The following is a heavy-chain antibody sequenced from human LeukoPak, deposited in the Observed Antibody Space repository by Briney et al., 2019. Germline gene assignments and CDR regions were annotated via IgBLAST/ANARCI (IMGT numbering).Heavy chain of an antibody. Sequence: PGGSLRLSCAASGFTFSNYYMSGLRQAPGKGLEWVSYISSSDSTMYYADSVKGRFTISRDNAKNSLYLQMNSLRAEDTAVYYCARAVEKSLDYWGQGTLVTVSS. J-gene: IGHJ4*02. CDR3: ARAVEKSLDY. V-gene: IGHV3-11*01. CDR2: ISSSDSTM. CDR1: GFTFSNYY.